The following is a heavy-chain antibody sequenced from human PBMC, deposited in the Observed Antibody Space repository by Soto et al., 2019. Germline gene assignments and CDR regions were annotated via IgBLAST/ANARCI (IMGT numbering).Heavy chain of an antibody. V-gene: IGHV1-69*06. CDR3: ARGFGELLQYYFDY. J-gene: IGHJ4*02. CDR2: IIPIFGTA. CDR1: GGTFSSYA. Sequence: SVKVSCKASGGTFSSYAISWVRQAPGQGLEWMGGIIPIFGTANYAQKFQGRVTITAXXXXSXXXMXLXXLRXEXTAVYYCARGFGELLQYYFDYWGQGTLVTVSS. D-gene: IGHD3-10*01.